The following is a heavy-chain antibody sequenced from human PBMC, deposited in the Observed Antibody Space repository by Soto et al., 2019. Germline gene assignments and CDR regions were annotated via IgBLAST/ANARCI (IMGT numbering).Heavy chain of an antibody. CDR2: INHSGST. D-gene: IGHD2-8*02. J-gene: IGHJ4*02. CDR1: GGSFSGYY. CDR3: ARGMSVNALVHGDVSDKCYLDA. Sequence: QVQLQQWGAGLLKPSETLSLTCAVYGGSFSGYYWTWIRQPPGKGLERIGEINHSGSTNYNSSLKSPVTISVDTSKNQFSLELRSVTDADTAVYYCARGMSVNALVHGDVSDKCYLDAWGRGTLVTVSS. V-gene: IGHV4-34*01.